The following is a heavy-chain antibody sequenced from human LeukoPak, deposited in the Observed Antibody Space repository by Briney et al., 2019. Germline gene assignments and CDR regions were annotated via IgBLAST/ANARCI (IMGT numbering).Heavy chain of an antibody. CDR3: AREGLGDRPRAFDI. CDR2: IGTAGDP. J-gene: IGHJ3*02. CDR1: GFTFSSYD. V-gene: IGHV3-13*05. Sequence: GGSLRLSCAASGFTFSSYDMHWVRQAIGKGLEWVSAIGTAGDPYYPGSVKGRFTISRENAKNSLYLQMNSLRAGDTAVYYCAREGLGDRPRAFDIWGQGTMVTVSS. D-gene: IGHD3-10*01.